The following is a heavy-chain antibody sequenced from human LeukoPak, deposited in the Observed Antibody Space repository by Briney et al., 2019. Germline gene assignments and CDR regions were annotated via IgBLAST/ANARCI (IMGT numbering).Heavy chain of an antibody. V-gene: IGHV3-33*06. D-gene: IGHD2-15*01. Sequence: GGSLRLSCAASGFTFSSYGMHWVRQAPGKGLEWVAVIGYDGSNKYYADSVKGRFTISRDNSKNTLYLQMNSLRAEDTAVYYCAKDRLHCSGGSCYSGYFDYWGQGTLVTVSS. J-gene: IGHJ4*02. CDR3: AKDRLHCSGGSCYSGYFDY. CDR2: IGYDGSNK. CDR1: GFTFSSYG.